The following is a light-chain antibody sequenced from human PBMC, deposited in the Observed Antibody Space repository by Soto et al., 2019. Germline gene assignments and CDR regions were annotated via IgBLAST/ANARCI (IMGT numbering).Light chain of an antibody. CDR1: QSISSW. V-gene: IGKV1-5*03. J-gene: IGKJ1*01. CDR2: TAS. CDR3: QQYNSYPWP. Sequence: DIQMTQSPSSVSASVGDTVTITCRASQSISSWLAWYQQKPGKAPKLLIYTASTLKSGVPSRFSGSGSETEFTLTISSLQPDDFATYYCQQYNSYPWPFGQGTKVDIK.